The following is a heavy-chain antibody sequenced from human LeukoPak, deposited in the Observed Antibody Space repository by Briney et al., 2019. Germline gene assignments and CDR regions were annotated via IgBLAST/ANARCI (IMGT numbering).Heavy chain of an antibody. J-gene: IGHJ4*02. Sequence: VKVSCKASGGTFSSYAISGVRQAAGQGLEWMGGIIPICGTANYAQKFQGRVTITADESTSTAYMELSSLRSEDTAVYYCARDLGVLYYFDYWGQGTLVTVSS. CDR1: GGTFSSYA. D-gene: IGHD3-16*01. CDR3: ARDLGVLYYFDY. CDR2: IIPICGTA. V-gene: IGHV1-69*01.